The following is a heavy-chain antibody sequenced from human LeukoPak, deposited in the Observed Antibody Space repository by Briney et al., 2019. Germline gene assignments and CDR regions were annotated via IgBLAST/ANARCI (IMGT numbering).Heavy chain of an antibody. J-gene: IGHJ5*02. CDR1: GVSISSSTYY. V-gene: IGHV4-39*01. Sequence: PSETLSLTCTVSGVSISSSTYYWGWIRQPPGKGLEWIGSIYYSGSTYYNPSLKSRVTISVDTSKNQFSLKLSSVTAVDTAVYNAARMVGYSSSWYNWFDPWGQGTLVTVSS. CDR3: ARMVGYSSSWYNWFDP. CDR2: IYYSGST. D-gene: IGHD6-13*01.